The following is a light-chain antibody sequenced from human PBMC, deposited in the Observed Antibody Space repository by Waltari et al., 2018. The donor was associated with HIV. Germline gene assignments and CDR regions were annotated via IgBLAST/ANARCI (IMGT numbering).Light chain of an antibody. V-gene: IGLV2-14*01. CDR3: TSFTSNYTVI. CDR2: EVF. CDR1: TSHFRLYNF. Sequence: QSALTQPASVSGSPGPSITLSCTGSTSHFRLYNFISWYQQPPGGVPRVIISEVFSRPSGVSSRFSGSKSGNTASLTISWLQTEDEADYYCTSFTSNYTVIFGGGTKVTVL. J-gene: IGLJ2*01.